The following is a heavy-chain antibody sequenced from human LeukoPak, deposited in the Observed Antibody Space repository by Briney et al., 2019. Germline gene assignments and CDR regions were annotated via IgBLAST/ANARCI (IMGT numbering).Heavy chain of an antibody. CDR2: TYFRSKWYN. J-gene: IGHJ4*02. CDR1: GDSVSSNSAA. V-gene: IGHV6-1*01. CDR3: AKETDWRGTKQWRQFDF. Sequence: SQTLSLTCAISGDSVSSNSAAWNWIRQSPSRGLEWLGRTYFRSKWYNDYAVSVKSRITINPDTSKNQFSLQLNSVTPEDTAVYYCAKETDWRGTKQWRQFDFWGQGTLVTVSS. D-gene: IGHD6-19*01.